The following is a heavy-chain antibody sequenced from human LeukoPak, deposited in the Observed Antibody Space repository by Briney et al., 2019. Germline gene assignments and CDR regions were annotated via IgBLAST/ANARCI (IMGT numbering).Heavy chain of an antibody. V-gene: IGHV3-48*02. Sequence: GGSLRLSCAASGFTLSTYAMSWVRQAPGKGLEWLSYITSNSNDKYYADSVKGRFTISRDNAKDSLHLQMDSLRDEDTAVYYCARYYDRSGFYRDAFDLWGQGTMVTVSS. J-gene: IGHJ3*01. CDR2: ITSNSNDK. D-gene: IGHD3-22*01. CDR3: ARYYDRSGFYRDAFDL. CDR1: GFTLSTYA.